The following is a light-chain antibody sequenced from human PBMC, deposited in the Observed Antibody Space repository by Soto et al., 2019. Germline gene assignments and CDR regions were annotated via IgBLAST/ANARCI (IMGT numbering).Light chain of an antibody. CDR2: DAS. Sequence: EIVMTQSPATLAVSRGGGDTGCCRASQSVSSHLAWYQHRPGQAPSLLIYDASSRATGIPDRFSGSGSGTDFTLPISRLEPEDFAVYYCPQYDSSWTFGQGTQVDIK. J-gene: IGKJ1*01. CDR3: PQYDSSWT. CDR1: QSVSSH. V-gene: IGKV3-20*01.